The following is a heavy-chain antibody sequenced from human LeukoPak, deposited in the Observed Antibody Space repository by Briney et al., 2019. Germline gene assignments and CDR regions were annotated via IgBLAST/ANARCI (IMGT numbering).Heavy chain of an antibody. CDR3: ARAVGATIFNYYYYYMDV. J-gene: IGHJ6*03. V-gene: IGHV4-59*11. CDR1: GGSISSHF. CDR2: VYYSGST. D-gene: IGHD1-26*01. Sequence: SETLSLTCTVSGGSISSHFWSWIRQPPGKGLEWIGYVYYSGSTNYNPSLKSRVTISVDTSKNQFSLKLSSVTAADPAVYYCARAVGATIFNYYYYYMDVWGKGTTVTVSS.